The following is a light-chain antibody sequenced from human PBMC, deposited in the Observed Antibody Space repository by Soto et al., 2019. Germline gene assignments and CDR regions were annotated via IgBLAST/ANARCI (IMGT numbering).Light chain of an antibody. J-gene: IGLJ1*01. CDR2: EVS. CDR3: SSYTSSTSLDV. Sequence: QSALTQPASVSGSPGQSITISCTGTSSDVGGYNYVSWYQQHPGKAPKLMIYEVSNRSSGVSIRFSGSKSGNTASLTISGLQAEDEADYYCSSYTSSTSLDVFGTGTKVTVL. CDR1: SSDVGGYNY. V-gene: IGLV2-14*01.